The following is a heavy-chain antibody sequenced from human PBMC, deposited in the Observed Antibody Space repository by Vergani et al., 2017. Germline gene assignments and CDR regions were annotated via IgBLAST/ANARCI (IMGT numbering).Heavy chain of an antibody. Sequence: QITLKESGPTLVKPTQTLPLTCTFSGFSLSTSGVGVGWIRQPPGKALEWLSLIYWDDDKRYSPSLKSRLTITKDTSKNQVVLTMTNMDPVDTATYYCAHTFALVVFDYWGLGTLVTVSS. J-gene: IGHJ4*02. CDR1: GFSLSTSGVG. CDR3: AHTFALVVFDY. D-gene: IGHD3-22*01. V-gene: IGHV2-5*02. CDR2: IYWDDDK.